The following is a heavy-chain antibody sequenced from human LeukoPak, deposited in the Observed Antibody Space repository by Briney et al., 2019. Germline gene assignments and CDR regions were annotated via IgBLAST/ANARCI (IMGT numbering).Heavy chain of an antibody. CDR1: GGSISSGSYY. V-gene: IGHV4-61*02. CDR3: ARDVWFGAGRTFDY. J-gene: IGHJ4*02. Sequence: SETLSLTCTVSGGSISSGSYYWSWIRQPAGKGLEWIGRIYTSGSTNYNPSLKSRVTISVDTSKNQFSLKLSSVTAANTAVYYCARDVWFGAGRTFDYWGQGTLVTVSS. D-gene: IGHD3-10*01. CDR2: IYTSGST.